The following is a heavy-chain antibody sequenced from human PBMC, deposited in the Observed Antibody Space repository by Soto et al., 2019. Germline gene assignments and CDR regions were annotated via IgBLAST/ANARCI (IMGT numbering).Heavy chain of an antibody. D-gene: IGHD4-17*01. CDR2: IIPILGIA. CDR3: AREKGGDYASYYYYMDV. CDR1: GGTFSSYT. V-gene: IGHV1-69*08. J-gene: IGHJ6*03. Sequence: QVQLVQSGAEVKKPGSSVKVSCKASGGTFSSYTISWVRQAPGQGLEWMGRIIPILGIANYAQKFQGRVTITADKATSPAYMELSSLRSEDTAVYYCAREKGGDYASYYYYMDVWGKGTTVTVSS.